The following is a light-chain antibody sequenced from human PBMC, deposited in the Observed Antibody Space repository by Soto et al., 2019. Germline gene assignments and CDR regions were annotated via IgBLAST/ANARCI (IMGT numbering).Light chain of an antibody. CDR1: QXXXRY. J-gene: IGKJ1*01. CDR2: DAS. Sequence: DIXLTQSPSTLSASVGDRVTVTCRASQXXXRYLAWYQQKPGKAPKLLVYDASTLEGGVPSSFSGSGSATEFILTISSLQPDDFAXXYXXQYKDGAWTFGQGTRVEIK. CDR3: XQYKDGAWT. V-gene: IGKV1-5*01.